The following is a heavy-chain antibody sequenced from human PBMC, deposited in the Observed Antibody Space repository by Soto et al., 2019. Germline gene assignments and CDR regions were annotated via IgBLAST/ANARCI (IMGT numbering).Heavy chain of an antibody. D-gene: IGHD6-19*01. CDR1: GYTFTTYN. J-gene: IGHJ4*02. CDR3: ARVSEQWLVSRFTSGIDY. CDR2: INPSEGTT. Sequence: QVQLVQSGAEVKRPGASVKVSCKTSGYTFTTYNIHWVRQAPGQGLEWMGVINPSEGTTAHAQKFQGRFTMTRDTSTSTVYMDLTSLMSEDTALYYCARVSEQWLVSRFTSGIDYWGQGTLVTVSS. V-gene: IGHV1-46*01.